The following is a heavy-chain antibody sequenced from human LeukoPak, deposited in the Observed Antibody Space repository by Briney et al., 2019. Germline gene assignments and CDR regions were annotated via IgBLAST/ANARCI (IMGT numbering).Heavy chain of an antibody. CDR2: ISGSGGST. Sequence: GGSLRLSRAASGFTFSSYAMSWVRQAPGKGLEWVSAISGSGGSTYYADSVKGRFTISRDNSKNTLYLQMNSLRAEDTAVYYCAKAHTNYYYYYMDVWGKGTTVTVSS. CDR1: GFTFSSYA. CDR3: AKAHTNYYYYYMDV. J-gene: IGHJ6*03. V-gene: IGHV3-23*01.